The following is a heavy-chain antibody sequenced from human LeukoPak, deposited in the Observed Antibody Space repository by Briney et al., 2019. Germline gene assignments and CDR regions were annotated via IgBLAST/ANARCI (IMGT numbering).Heavy chain of an antibody. V-gene: IGHV4-4*02. D-gene: IGHD3-22*01. J-gene: IGHJ3*02. Sequence: PSETLSLTCAVSGASISSSNWWSWARQPPGKGLEWIGEIYHAGTTNYNPSLQSRVTISVDRSKNQFSLILSSVTAADTAAYFCARGYYYDSSGYWVRAFDIWGQGTMVTVSS. CDR3: ARGYYYDSSGYWVRAFDI. CDR2: IYHAGTT. CDR1: GASISSSNW.